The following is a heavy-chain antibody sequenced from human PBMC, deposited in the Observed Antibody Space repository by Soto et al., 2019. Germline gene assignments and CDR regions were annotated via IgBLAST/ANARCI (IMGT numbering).Heavy chain of an antibody. D-gene: IGHD5-12*01. CDR3: ARRSGYDFYYYGMDG. J-gene: IGHJ6*02. V-gene: IGHV3-30-3*01. CDR2: ISYDGSNK. CDR1: GFTFSSYA. Sequence: PGGSLRLSCAASGFTFSSYAMHWVRQAPGKGLEWVAVISYDGSNKYYADSVKGRFTISRDNSKNTLYLQMNSLRAEDTAVYYCARRSGYDFYYYGMDGWGQGTMVTVAS.